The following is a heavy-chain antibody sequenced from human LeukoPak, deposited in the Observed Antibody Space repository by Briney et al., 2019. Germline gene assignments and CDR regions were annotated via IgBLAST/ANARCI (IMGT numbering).Heavy chain of an antibody. CDR3: ARDYSGCSGGSCYSFWFDP. D-gene: IGHD2-15*01. CDR1: GYTFTGYY. Sequence: GASVKVSFKASGYTFTGYYMHWVRQAPGQGLEWMVWINPNSGGTNYAQKFQGRVTMTRDTSISTAYMELSRLRSDDTAVYYCARDYSGCSGGSCYSFWFDPWGQGTLVTVSP. V-gene: IGHV1-2*02. CDR2: INPNSGGT. J-gene: IGHJ5*02.